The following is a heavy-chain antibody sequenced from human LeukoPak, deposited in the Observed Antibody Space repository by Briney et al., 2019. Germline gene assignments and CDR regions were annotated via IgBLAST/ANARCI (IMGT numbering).Heavy chain of an antibody. CDR3: ARKPYYYEKNGLDY. Sequence: GGSLRLSCVVSGFSFSGHWMHWVRQAPGKGLEWVSRIKHDGITTSYADSVKGRFTISRDNAKNTLYLQMNSLRAEDTAVYYCARKPYYYEKNGLDYWGQGTLVTVSS. CDR1: GFSFSGHW. CDR2: IKHDGITT. D-gene: IGHD3-22*01. V-gene: IGHV3-74*01. J-gene: IGHJ4*02.